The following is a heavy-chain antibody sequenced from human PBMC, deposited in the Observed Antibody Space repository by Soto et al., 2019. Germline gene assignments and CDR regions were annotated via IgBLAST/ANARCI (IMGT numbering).Heavy chain of an antibody. D-gene: IGHD1-1*01. CDR3: ASVGTIQRSYYYGMDV. J-gene: IGHJ6*02. CDR2: ISYDGSNK. V-gene: IGHV3-30*03. CDR1: GFTFSSYG. Sequence: QVQLVESGGGVVQPGRSLRLSCAASGFTFSSYGMHWVRQAPGKVLEWVAVISYDGSNKYYADSVKVRFTISRDNSKHTMYLQMNSLRAEDTAVYYCASVGTIQRSYYYGMDVWGQGTTVTVSS.